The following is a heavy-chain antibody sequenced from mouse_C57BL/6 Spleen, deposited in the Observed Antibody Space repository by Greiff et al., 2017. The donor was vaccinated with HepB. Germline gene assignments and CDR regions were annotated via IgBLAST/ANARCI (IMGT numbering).Heavy chain of an antibody. CDR2: IAPNSGGT. V-gene: IGHV1-72*01. CDR3: ARSITTVVAHAMDY. J-gene: IGHJ4*01. CDR1: GYTFTSYW. Sequence: QVQLQQPGAELVKPGASVKLSCKASGYTFTSYWMHWVKQRPGRGLEWIGRIAPNSGGTKYNEKFKSKATLTVDKPSSTAYMQLSSLTSEDSAVYYCARSITTVVAHAMDYWGQGTSVTVSS. D-gene: IGHD1-1*01.